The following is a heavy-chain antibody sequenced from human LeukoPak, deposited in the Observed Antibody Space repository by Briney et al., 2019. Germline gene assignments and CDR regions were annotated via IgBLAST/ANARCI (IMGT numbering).Heavy chain of an antibody. V-gene: IGHV3-48*02. J-gene: IGHJ3*01. CDR3: AREDDSWGPNNLDL. D-gene: IGHD7-27*01. Sequence: PGGSLRLSCSASGFTFSRYNMHWVRQAPGKGLEWISYIDTSSSTMYYADSVMGRFTISRDNAKESLYLQMNSLRDEDTAVYYCAREDDSWGPNNLDLWGQGTMVTVSS. CDR1: GFTFSRYN. CDR2: IDTSSSTM.